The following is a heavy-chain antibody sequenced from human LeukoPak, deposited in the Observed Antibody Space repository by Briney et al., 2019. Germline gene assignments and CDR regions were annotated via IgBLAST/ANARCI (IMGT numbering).Heavy chain of an antibody. J-gene: IGHJ6*03. D-gene: IGHD2-15*01. CDR3: ARGVVVVVVAATRPYYYYYMDV. CDR1: GGSFSGYY. Sequence: SETLSLTCAVYGGSFSGYYWSWIRQPPGKGLEWIGEINHSGSTNYNPSLKSRVTISVDTSENQFSLKLSSVTAADTAVYYCARGVVVVVVAATRPYYYYYMDVWGKGTTVTVSS. V-gene: IGHV4-34*01. CDR2: INHSGST.